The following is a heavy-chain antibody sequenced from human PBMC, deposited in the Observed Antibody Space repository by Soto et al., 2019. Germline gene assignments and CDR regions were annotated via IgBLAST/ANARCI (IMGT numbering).Heavy chain of an antibody. D-gene: IGHD3-10*01. CDR3: ATHGSGSF. CDR1: GYIFTSYG. CDR2: ISTYNGNT. V-gene: IGHV1-18*01. J-gene: IGHJ4*02. Sequence: QVQLVQSGAEVKKPGDSVKVSCKASGYIFTSYGITWVRQAPGQGLEWMGSISTYNGNTNYEQKFQGRVTMTTDTSTSTVYMELRSLRSDDTAVYYCATHGSGSFWGQGTLVTVSS.